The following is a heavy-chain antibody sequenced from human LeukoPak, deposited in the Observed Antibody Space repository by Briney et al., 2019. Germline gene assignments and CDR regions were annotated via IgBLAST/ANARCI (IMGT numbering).Heavy chain of an antibody. J-gene: IGHJ5*02. D-gene: IGHD2-15*01. Sequence: SVTVSCKASGGTFSSYAISWVRQAPGQGLEWMGRIIPILGIANYAQKFQGRVTITADKSTSTAYMELSSLRSEDTAVYYCARERRVVSAWFDPWGQGTLVTVSS. CDR1: GGTFSSYA. CDR2: IIPILGIA. CDR3: ARERRVVSAWFDP. V-gene: IGHV1-69*04.